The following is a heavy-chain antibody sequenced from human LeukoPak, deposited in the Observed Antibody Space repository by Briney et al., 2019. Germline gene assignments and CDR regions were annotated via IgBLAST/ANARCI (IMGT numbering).Heavy chain of an antibody. D-gene: IGHD1-14*01. CDR3: ARWAPEDEEYFDY. Sequence: GGSLRLSCAASGFTFSSYWMHWVRQAPGKGLVWVSRINSDGSSTSYADSVKGRFTISRDNAKNTLYLQMHSLRAEDTAVYYCARWAPEDEEYFDYWSQGTLVTVSS. CDR2: INSDGSST. CDR1: GFTFSSYW. V-gene: IGHV3-74*01. J-gene: IGHJ4*02.